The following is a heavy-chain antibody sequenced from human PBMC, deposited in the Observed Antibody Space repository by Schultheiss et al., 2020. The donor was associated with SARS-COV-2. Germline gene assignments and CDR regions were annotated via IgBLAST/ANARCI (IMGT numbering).Heavy chain of an antibody. CDR2: ISSSSSYT. CDR3: ARLTTVIPNFPPYNWFDP. Sequence: GGSLRLSCAASGFTFSSYGMHWVRQAPGKGLEWVSYISSSSSYTNYADSVKGRFTISRDNAKNSLYLQMNSLRAEDTAVYYCARLTTVIPNFPPYNWFDPWGQGTLVTVSS. V-gene: IGHV3-21*05. D-gene: IGHD4-17*01. CDR1: GFTFSSYG. J-gene: IGHJ5*02.